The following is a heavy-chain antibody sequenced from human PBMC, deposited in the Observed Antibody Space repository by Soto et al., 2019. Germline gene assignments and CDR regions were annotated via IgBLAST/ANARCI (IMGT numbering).Heavy chain of an antibody. V-gene: IGHV5-51*01. D-gene: IGHD6-19*01. J-gene: IGHJ4*02. CDR2: IYPADSDV. CDR1: GYTFTHYW. CDR3: VGQFKYGFFSGF. Sequence: PGESLKISCKASGYTFTHYWIGWVRQMPGKGLEWMGIIYPADSDVRYSPSFSGQVTISADRSLTTAYLQWSSLKASAAAIYYCVGQFKYGFFSGFWGQGTLVTVSS.